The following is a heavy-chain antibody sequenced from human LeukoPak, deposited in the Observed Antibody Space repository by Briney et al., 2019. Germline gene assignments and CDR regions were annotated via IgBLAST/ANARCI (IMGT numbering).Heavy chain of an antibody. V-gene: IGHV3-23*01. CDR2: ISAGGGHT. J-gene: IGHJ4*02. Sequence: PGGSLRLSCAASGFTFYNYPMSWVRQAPGKGLEWVSSISAGGGHTYYADYVRGRVTISRDNSKKTLFLQLNSLRAEDTAIYYCAKDARRTDGWYYFDYWGQGALVTVSS. D-gene: IGHD6-19*01. CDR1: GFTFYNYP. CDR3: AKDARRTDGWYYFDY.